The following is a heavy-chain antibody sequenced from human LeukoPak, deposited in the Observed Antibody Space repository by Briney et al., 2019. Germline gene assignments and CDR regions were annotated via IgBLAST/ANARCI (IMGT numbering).Heavy chain of an antibody. V-gene: IGHV4-59*01. CDR3: ARDFRDAFDI. CDR2: IYYSGST. J-gene: IGHJ3*02. Sequence: SETLSLTCTVSGVSISSYYWSWIRQPPGKGLEWIGYIYYSGSTNYNPSLKSRVTISVDTSKNQFSLKLSSVTAADTAVYYCARDFRDAFDIWGQGTMVTVSS. CDR1: GVSISSYY.